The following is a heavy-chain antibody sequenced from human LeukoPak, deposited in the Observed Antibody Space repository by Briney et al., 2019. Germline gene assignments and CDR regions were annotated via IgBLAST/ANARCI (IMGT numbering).Heavy chain of an antibody. CDR3: ARQTGSGLFILP. J-gene: IGHJ4*02. CDR1: GGPFSGYY. Sequence: PSETLSLTCAVYGGPFSGYYWSWLRQPPGKGLEWIGSIYYSGNTYYNASLKSQVSISIDTSKNQFSLRLTSVTAADTAVYYCARQTGSGLFILPGGQGTLVTVSS. CDR2: IYYSGNT. V-gene: IGHV4-34*01. D-gene: IGHD3/OR15-3a*01.